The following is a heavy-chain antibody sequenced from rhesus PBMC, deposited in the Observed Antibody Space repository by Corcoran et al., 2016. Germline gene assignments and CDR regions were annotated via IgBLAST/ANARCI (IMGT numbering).Heavy chain of an antibody. D-gene: IGHD6-25*01. CDR3: ARPGGIAAAGTGLFDY. CDR2: ISYSGST. CDR1: GDSITSNSYL. Sequence: QVQLQESGPGLVEPSETLSLTCAVSGDSITSNSYLWSWIRQAPGKGLEWIGYISYSGSTSYNPSLKSRVTISRDTSQNQFSLKLTSVTAADTAVYYCARPGGIAAAGTGLFDYWGQGVLVTVSS. V-gene: IGHV4-122*02. J-gene: IGHJ4*01.